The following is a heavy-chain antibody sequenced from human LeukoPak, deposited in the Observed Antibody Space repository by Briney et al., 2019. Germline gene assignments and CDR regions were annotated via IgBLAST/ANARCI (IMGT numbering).Heavy chain of an antibody. CDR1: GFTFSNVW. V-gene: IGHV3-15*01. J-gene: IGHJ3*02. CDR3: HTGRLLSDAFDI. D-gene: IGHD2-2*01. Sequence: PGGPLRLSCTASGFTFSNVWVIGVRQAPGKGLEWFARIKSKTDGGTTEYDPPVKGRFTISRDDSKHTMYLQMNSMTTEDTAVYSCHTGRLLSDAFDIWGQGKMATVSS. CDR2: IKSKTDGGTT.